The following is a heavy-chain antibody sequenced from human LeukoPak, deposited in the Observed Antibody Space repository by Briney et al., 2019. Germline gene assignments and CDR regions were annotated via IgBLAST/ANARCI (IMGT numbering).Heavy chain of an antibody. D-gene: IGHD2-2*01. J-gene: IGHJ6*02. V-gene: IGHV3-23*01. CDR3: AKSTSPLYYYYGMDV. CDR1: GFTFSNYA. CDR2: ISGSGGST. Sequence: RSGGSLRLSCAASGFTFSNYAMSWVRQAPGKGLEWVSTISGSGGSTYYADSVKGRFTISRDNSKNTLYLQLNSLRAEGTAVYYCAKSTSPLYYYYGMDVWGQGTTVTVSS.